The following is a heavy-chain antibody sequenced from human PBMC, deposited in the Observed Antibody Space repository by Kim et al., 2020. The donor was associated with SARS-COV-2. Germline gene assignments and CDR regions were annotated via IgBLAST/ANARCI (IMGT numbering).Heavy chain of an antibody. CDR3: ARDLKAAYSVMGAFDI. CDR2: ISSSSSYI. CDR1: GFTFSSYS. J-gene: IGHJ3*02. D-gene: IGHD3-16*01. Sequence: GGSLRLSCAASGFTFSSYSMNWVRQAPGKGLEWVSSISSSSSYIYYADSVKGRFTISRDNAKNSLYLQMNSLRAEDTAVYYCARDLKAAYSVMGAFDIWGQGTMVTVSS. V-gene: IGHV3-21*01.